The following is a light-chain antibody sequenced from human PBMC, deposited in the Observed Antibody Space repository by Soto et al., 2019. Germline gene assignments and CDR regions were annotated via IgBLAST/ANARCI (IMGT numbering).Light chain of an antibody. V-gene: IGKV3-20*01. CDR1: LSVSSSY. CDR2: GAS. J-gene: IGKJ1*01. Sequence: EIVLTQSPGTLSLSPGEIATLSCRASLSVSSSYLAWYQQKPGQAPRLLIYGASSRATGIPDRFSGSGSGTDFTLTISRLEPEDFAVYYCQQYGSSPRTFGQGTKVDIK. CDR3: QQYGSSPRT.